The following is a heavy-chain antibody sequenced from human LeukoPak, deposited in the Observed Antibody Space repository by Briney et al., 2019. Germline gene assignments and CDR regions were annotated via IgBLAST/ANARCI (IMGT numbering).Heavy chain of an antibody. D-gene: IGHD3-22*01. CDR1: GYTFTVYY. Sequence: ASVKVSCKASGYTFTVYYIHWVPQAPGQGLEWMGWINPNSGGTNYAQKFQGRVTITRDTSISTAYMELSRLRSDDTAVYYCARGTIVVVITTDWFDPWGQGTLVTVSS. CDR3: ARGTIVVVITTDWFDP. V-gene: IGHV1-2*02. J-gene: IGHJ5*02. CDR2: INPNSGGT.